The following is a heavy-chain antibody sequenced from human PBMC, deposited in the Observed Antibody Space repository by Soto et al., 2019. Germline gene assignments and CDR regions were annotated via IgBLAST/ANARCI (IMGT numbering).Heavy chain of an antibody. D-gene: IGHD6-13*01. J-gene: IGHJ4*02. CDR1: GGSMSGYY. CDR2: FYYSGGT. CDR3: ARVSIAAAAFDY. V-gene: IGHV4-59*12. Sequence: TSETLSLTCTFSGGSMSGYYWSWMRQPPGEGLEWIGHFYYSGGTNYNPSLRSRVAISADMSKNQFSLSLSSVTAADTAVYYCARVSIAAAAFDYWGQGTLVTVSS.